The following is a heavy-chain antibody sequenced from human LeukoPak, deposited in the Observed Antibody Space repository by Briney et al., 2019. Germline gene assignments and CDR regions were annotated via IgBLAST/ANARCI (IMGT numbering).Heavy chain of an antibody. V-gene: IGHV3-7*01. CDR1: GFTFSSYW. CDR3: ARDHIAAAGTDAFDI. Sequence: GGSLRLSCAASGFTFSSYWMSWVRQAPGKGLEWVANIKQDGSEKYYVDSVKGRFTISRDNAKNSLYLQMNSLRAEDTAVYYCARDHIAAAGTDAFDIWGQGTMVTVSS. CDR2: IKQDGSEK. D-gene: IGHD6-13*01. J-gene: IGHJ3*02.